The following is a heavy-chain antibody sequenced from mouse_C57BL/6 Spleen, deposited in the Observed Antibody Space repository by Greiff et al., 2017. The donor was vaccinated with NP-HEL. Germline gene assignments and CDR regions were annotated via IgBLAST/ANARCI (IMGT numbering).Heavy chain of an antibody. V-gene: IGHV1-18*01. CDR1: GYTFTDYN. CDR2: INPNNGGT. Sequence: VQLQQSGPELVKPGASVKIPCKASGYTFTDYNMDWVKQSHGKSLEWIGDINPNNGGTIYNQKFKGKATFTVDKSSSTAYMELRSLTSEDPAVYYCARRITTVVANYAMDYWGQGTSVTVSS. J-gene: IGHJ4*01. CDR3: ARRITTVVANYAMDY. D-gene: IGHD1-1*01.